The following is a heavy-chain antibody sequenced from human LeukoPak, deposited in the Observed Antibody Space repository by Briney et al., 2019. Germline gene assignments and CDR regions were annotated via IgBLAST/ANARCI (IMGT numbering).Heavy chain of an antibody. D-gene: IGHD6-19*01. J-gene: IGHJ4*02. V-gene: IGHV3-23*01. Sequence: GGSLRLSCVASGFTFNTYAMNWVRQAPEKGLEWVSTISNSGGSTYYADSVKGRFTISRDNSKNTLYLQMNSLRAEDTAVYYCAKSSSGWSGGSRYFDFWGQGTLVTVSS. CDR2: ISNSGGST. CDR3: AKSSSGWSGGSRYFDF. CDR1: GFTFNTYA.